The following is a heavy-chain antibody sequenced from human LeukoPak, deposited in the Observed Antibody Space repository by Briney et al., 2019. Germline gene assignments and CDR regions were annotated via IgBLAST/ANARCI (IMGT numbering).Heavy chain of an antibody. Sequence: SETLSLTCAVSGGSISSSNWWSWVRQPPGKGLEWIGEIYHSGSTNYNPSLKSRVTMSVDTSKNQFSLKLSSVTAADTAVYYCARRAGSGSTKVFDIWGQGTMVTVSS. CDR3: ARRAGSGSTKVFDI. CDR1: GGSISSSNW. V-gene: IGHV4-4*02. CDR2: IYHSGST. D-gene: IGHD3-10*01. J-gene: IGHJ3*02.